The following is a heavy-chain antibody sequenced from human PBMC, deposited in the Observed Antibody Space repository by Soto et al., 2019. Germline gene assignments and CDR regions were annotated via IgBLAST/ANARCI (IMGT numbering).Heavy chain of an antibody. CDR2: TYYRSKWYN. J-gene: IGHJ5*02. CDR1: GDSVSSNSAA. Sequence: PSQTLSLTCAISGDSVSSNSAAWNWIRQSPSRGLEWLGRTYYRSKWYNDYAVSVKSRITINPDTSKNQFSLQLNSVTPEDTAVYYCASGPIAARPIWFDPWGQGTLVTVSS. D-gene: IGHD6-6*01. CDR3: ASGPIAARPIWFDP. V-gene: IGHV6-1*01.